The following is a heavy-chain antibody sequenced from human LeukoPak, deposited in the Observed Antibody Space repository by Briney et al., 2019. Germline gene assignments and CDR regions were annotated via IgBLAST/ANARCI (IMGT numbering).Heavy chain of an antibody. V-gene: IGHV1-69*04. J-gene: IGHJ4*02. CDR1: GGTFSSYT. D-gene: IGHD2-2*01. Sequence: GASVKVSCKASGGTFSSYTISWVRQAPGQGLEWMGRIIPILGIANYAQKFQGRVTITADKSTSTAYMELSILRSEDTAVYYCARDPLPPGYCSSTSCLDYWGQGTLVTVSS. CDR2: IIPILGIA. CDR3: ARDPLPPGYCSSTSCLDY.